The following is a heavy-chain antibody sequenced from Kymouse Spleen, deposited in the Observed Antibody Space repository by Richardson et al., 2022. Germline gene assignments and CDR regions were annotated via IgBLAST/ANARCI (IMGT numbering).Heavy chain of an antibody. Sequence: QLQLQESGPGLVKPSETLSLTCTVSGGSISSSSYYWGWIRQPPGKGLEWIGSIYYSGSTYYNPSLKSRVTISVDTSKNQFSLKLSSVTAADTAVYYCASLVTGPYYYYGMDVWGQGTTVTVSS. V-gene: IGHV4-39*01. CDR1: GGSISSSSYY. CDR2: IYYSGST. J-gene: IGHJ6*02. D-gene: IGHD7-27*02. CDR3: ASLVTGPYYYYGMDV.